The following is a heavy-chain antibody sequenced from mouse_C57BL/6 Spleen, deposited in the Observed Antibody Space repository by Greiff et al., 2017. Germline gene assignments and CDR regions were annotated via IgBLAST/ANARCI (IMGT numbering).Heavy chain of an antibody. J-gene: IGHJ4*01. CDR1: GYTFTSYW. CDR3: ARGTYGSEAMDY. Sequence: QVQLQQPGAELVKPGASVKLSCKASGYTFTSYWMHWVKQRPGQGLEWIGMIHPNSGSTNYNEKFKSKATLTVDKSSSTAYMQLSSLTSEDSAVYYCARGTYGSEAMDYWGQGTSVTVSS. V-gene: IGHV1-64*01. D-gene: IGHD2-2*01. CDR2: IHPNSGST.